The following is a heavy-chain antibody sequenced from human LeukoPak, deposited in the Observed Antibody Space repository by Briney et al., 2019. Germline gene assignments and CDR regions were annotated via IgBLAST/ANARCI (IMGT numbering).Heavy chain of an antibody. V-gene: IGHV1-2*02. J-gene: IGHJ3*02. CDR2: INPKSGGT. CDR1: EYTFTAYY. Sequence: ASVKVSCKSSEYTFTAYYIHWVRQAPGQGLEWMGWINPKSGGTNSAQKFQGRVTMTRDTSISTVYMELRSLTSDDTAVYYCARLAYCGGDCYPGSLGAFDIWGQGTMVTVSS. CDR3: ARLAYCGGDCYPGSLGAFDI. D-gene: IGHD2-21*02.